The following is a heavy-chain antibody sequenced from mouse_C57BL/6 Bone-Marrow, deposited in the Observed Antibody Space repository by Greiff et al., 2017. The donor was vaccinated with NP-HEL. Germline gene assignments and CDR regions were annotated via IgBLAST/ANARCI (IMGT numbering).Heavy chain of an antibody. V-gene: IGHV1-15*01. D-gene: IGHD1-1*02. CDR2: IDPETGGT. J-gene: IGHJ1*03. Sequence: QVQLQQSGAELVRPGASVTLSCKASGYTFTDYEMHWVKQTPVHGLEWIGAIDPETGGTAYNQKFKGKAILTADKSSSTAYMELRSLTSEDSAVYYCTSRWLRTWYFDVWGTGTTVTVSS. CDR3: TSRWLRTWYFDV. CDR1: GYTFTDYE.